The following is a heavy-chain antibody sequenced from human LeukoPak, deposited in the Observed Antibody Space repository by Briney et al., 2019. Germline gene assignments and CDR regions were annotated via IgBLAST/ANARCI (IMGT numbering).Heavy chain of an antibody. Sequence: SETLSLTCPVYGGSFNDYSWTWIRQSPGKALEWIGEIIHSGSSHYNPSLKSRVTISVDTSKNQFSLKLTSVTAADTALYFCARGAQGYWGQGSLVTVSS. CDR1: GGSFNDYS. CDR2: IIHSGSS. J-gene: IGHJ4*02. V-gene: IGHV4-34*01. CDR3: ARGAQGY.